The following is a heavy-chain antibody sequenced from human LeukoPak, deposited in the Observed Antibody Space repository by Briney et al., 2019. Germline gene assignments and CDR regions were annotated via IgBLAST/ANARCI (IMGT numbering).Heavy chain of an antibody. Sequence: GASLQISCKGSGYSFTSYWIGWVRQMPGKGLEWMGIIYPGDSDTRYSPSFQGQVTIPADKSISTAYLQWSSLKASDTAMYYCARLTMVRGGYMDVWGKGTTVTISS. CDR3: ARLTMVRGGYMDV. J-gene: IGHJ6*03. CDR1: GYSFTSYW. V-gene: IGHV5-51*01. CDR2: IYPGDSDT. D-gene: IGHD3-10*01.